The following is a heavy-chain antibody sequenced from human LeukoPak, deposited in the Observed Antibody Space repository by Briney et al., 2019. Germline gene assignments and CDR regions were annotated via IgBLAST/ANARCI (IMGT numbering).Heavy chain of an antibody. J-gene: IGHJ4*02. Sequence: GGSLRLSWAASGFTVSDYGMSWFRQAPGKGLEWVSGINWNGGTTDYAGSVKGRFTISRDNAKNSLYLQMNSLRAEDTALYHCARGVLRYFDWPYDYWGQGTLVTVSS. CDR2: INWNGGTT. CDR3: ARGVLRYFDWPYDY. V-gene: IGHV3-20*01. CDR1: GFTVSDYG. D-gene: IGHD3-9*01.